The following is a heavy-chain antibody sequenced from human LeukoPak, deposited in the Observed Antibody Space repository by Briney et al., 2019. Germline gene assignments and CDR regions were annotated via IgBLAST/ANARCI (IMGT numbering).Heavy chain of an antibody. CDR2: VYYSGST. CDR3: ARHYGDYEGDAFDI. J-gene: IGHJ3*02. Sequence: PSETLSLTCTVSGGSISSSSYYWGWIRQPPGKGLEWIGSVYYSGSTYYNPSLESRFSISVCTFKNQFSLKRSPVTAAYTALYCCARHYGDYEGDAFDIWGQGTMVTVSS. D-gene: IGHD4-17*01. CDR1: GGSISSSSYY. V-gene: IGHV4-39*01.